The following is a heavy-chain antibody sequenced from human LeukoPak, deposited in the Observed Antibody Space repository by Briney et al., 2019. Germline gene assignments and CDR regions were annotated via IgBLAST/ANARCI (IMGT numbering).Heavy chain of an antibody. CDR1: GGSISSYY. D-gene: IGHD6-19*01. J-gene: IGHJ3*02. CDR3: ARTSSGWSDAFDI. V-gene: IGHV4-59*01. CDR2: IYYSGST. Sequence: PSETLSLTCSVSGGSISSYYWSWIRQPPGKGLEWIGYIYYSGSTNYNPSLKSRVTISVDTSKNQFSLKLSSVTAADTAVYYCARTSSGWSDAFDIWGQGTMVTVSS.